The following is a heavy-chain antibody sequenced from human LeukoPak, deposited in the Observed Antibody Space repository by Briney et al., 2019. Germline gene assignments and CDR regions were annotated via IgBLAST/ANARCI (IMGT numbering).Heavy chain of an antibody. V-gene: IGHV4-59*08. CDR1: SGSISSYY. Sequence: PSETLSLTCTVSSGSISSYYWSWIRQPPGKGLEWIGYIYYSGGPKYNPSLKSRVTISVDTSKNQFSLKLSSVTAADTAVYYCARSREWFPLFWGQGTLVTVSS. CDR3: ARSREWFPLF. CDR2: IYYSGGP. D-gene: IGHD3-3*01. J-gene: IGHJ4*02.